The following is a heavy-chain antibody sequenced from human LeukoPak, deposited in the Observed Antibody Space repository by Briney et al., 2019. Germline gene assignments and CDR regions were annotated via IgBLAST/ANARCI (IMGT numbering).Heavy chain of an antibody. CDR1: GFDFRNAW. V-gene: IGHV3-15*01. J-gene: IGHJ3*02. CDR3: TTNDAFDI. Sequence: PGGSLRLSCAASGFDFRNAWMSWVRQAPGKGLEWVGLIKSKTSGGTTHYAAPVQGRFSISRDDSKNTLYLQVISLKTEDTAMYYCTTNDAFDIWGQGTMVTVSS. CDR2: IKSKTSGGTT.